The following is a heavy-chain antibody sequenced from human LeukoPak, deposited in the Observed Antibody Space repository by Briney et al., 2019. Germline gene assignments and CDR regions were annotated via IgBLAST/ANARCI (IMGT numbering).Heavy chain of an antibody. J-gene: IGHJ4*02. Sequence: SETLSLTCAVYGGSFSGYYWSWIRQPPGKGLEWIGEINHSGSTNYNPSLKSRVTISVDTFKNQFSLKLSSVTATDTAVYYCARGLYDSIGYYFDYWGQGTLVTVSS. CDR3: ARGLYDSIGYYFDY. CDR2: INHSGST. CDR1: GGSFSGYY. D-gene: IGHD3-22*01. V-gene: IGHV4-34*01.